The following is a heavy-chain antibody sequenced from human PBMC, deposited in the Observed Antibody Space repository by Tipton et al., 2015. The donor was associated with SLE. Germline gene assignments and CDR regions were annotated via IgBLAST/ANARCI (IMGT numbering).Heavy chain of an antibody. CDR1: GFTFSSYS. CDR3: AREVWYSSRRGKFDY. CDR2: ISSSSSYI. V-gene: IGHV3-21*01. Sequence: SLRLSCAASGFTFSSYSMNWVRQAPGKGLEWVSSISSSSSYIYYADSVKGRFTISRDNAKNSLYLQMNSLRAEDTAVYYCAREVWYSSRRGKFDYWGQGTLVAVSS. J-gene: IGHJ4*02. D-gene: IGHD6-13*01.